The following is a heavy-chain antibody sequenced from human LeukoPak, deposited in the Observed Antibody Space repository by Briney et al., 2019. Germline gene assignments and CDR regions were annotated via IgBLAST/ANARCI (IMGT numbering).Heavy chain of an antibody. J-gene: IGHJ4*02. V-gene: IGHV3-74*01. CDR2: INSDGSST. D-gene: IGHD2-2*01. Sequence: GGSLRLSCAASGFTFSSYWMHWVRQAPGKGLVWVSRINSDGSSTSYADSVKGRFTISRDSAKNTLSLQMNSLRAEDTAVYYCARDHAGIVLPAAVGAHWGQGTLVTVSS. CDR1: GFTFSSYW. CDR3: ARDHAGIVLPAAVGAH.